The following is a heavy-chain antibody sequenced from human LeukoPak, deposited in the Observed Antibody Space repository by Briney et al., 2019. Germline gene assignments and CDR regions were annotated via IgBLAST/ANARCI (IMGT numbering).Heavy chain of an antibody. CDR1: GGTFSSYA. CDR3: ARGHTYYYDSSGYVFGN. Sequence: SVKVSCKASGGTFSSYAISWVRQAPGQGLEWMGGIIPIFGTANYAQKFQGRVTITADESTSTAYMELSSLRSEDTAVYYCARGHTYYYDSSGYVFGNWGQGTLVTVSS. V-gene: IGHV1-69*13. J-gene: IGHJ4*02. CDR2: IIPIFGTA. D-gene: IGHD3-22*01.